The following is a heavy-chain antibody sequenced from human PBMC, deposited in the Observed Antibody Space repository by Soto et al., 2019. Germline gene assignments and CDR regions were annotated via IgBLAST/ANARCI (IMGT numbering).Heavy chain of an antibody. CDR3: ARQARLHRDKNWFDP. Sequence: PGESLKISCKGSGYSFTSYWIGWVRQMPGKGLEWMGIIYPGDSDTRYSPSFQGQVTISADKSISTAYLQWSSLKASDTAMYYCARQARLHRDKNWFDPWGQGTLVTASS. V-gene: IGHV5-51*01. CDR2: IYPGDSDT. CDR1: GYSFTSYW. J-gene: IGHJ5*02. D-gene: IGHD4-4*01.